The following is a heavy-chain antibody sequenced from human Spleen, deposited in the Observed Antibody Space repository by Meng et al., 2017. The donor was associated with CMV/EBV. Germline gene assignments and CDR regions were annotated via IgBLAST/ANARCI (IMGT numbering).Heavy chain of an antibody. Sequence: GGSLRLSCDASGFPFNDYYMNWIRQAPGKGLEWVSYISSGGYTVYYADSVRGRFTISRDNTKKSLYLQMNSLRAEDTAVYYCARESHTYYYDSSGYYSENYFDYWGQGTLVTVSS. V-gene: IGHV3-11*04. D-gene: IGHD3-22*01. J-gene: IGHJ4*02. CDR2: ISSGGYTV. CDR1: GFPFNDYY. CDR3: ARESHTYYYDSSGYYSENYFDY.